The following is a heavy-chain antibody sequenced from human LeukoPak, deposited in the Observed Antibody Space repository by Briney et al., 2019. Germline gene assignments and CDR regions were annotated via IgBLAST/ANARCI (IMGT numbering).Heavy chain of an antibody. Sequence: PSETLSLTCTVSGGSISSSSYYWGWIRQPPGKGLEWIGEINHSGRTNYNPSLKSRVTISVDTSKNQFSLKLSSVTAADTAAYYCARSVDYWGQGTLVTVSS. CDR2: INHSGRT. J-gene: IGHJ4*02. CDR1: GGSISSSSYY. V-gene: IGHV4-39*07. CDR3: ARSVDY.